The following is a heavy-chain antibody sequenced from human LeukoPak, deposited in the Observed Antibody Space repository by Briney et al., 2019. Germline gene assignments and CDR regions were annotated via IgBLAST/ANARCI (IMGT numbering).Heavy chain of an antibody. CDR1: AFAFSRFA. Sequence: GGSLRLSCSASAFAFSRFAMTCVRHLPGKGLDWVSTISGNGHQTYYGDSVKGRFSVSRDNSKNILYLQMDSPRADDSALYYCAKDAYYYDSSGFFIPFDYWGQGTLVTVSS. CDR3: AKDAYYYDSSGFFIPFDY. CDR2: ISGNGHQT. J-gene: IGHJ4*02. V-gene: IGHV3-23*01. D-gene: IGHD3-22*01.